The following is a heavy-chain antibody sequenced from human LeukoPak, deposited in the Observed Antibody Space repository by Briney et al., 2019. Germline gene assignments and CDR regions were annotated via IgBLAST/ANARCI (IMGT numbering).Heavy chain of an antibody. V-gene: IGHV3-7*03. J-gene: IGHJ6*04. CDR1: GFTFSSYW. CDR3: ARDHVTMVRGVIITPYYGMDV. Sequence: PGGSLRLSCAASGFTFSSYWMSWVRQAPGKGLEWVANIKQDGSEKYYVDPVKGRFTISRDNAKNSLYLQMNSLRAKDTAVYYCARDHVTMVRGVIITPYYGMDVWGKGTTVTVSS. D-gene: IGHD3-10*01. CDR2: IKQDGSEK.